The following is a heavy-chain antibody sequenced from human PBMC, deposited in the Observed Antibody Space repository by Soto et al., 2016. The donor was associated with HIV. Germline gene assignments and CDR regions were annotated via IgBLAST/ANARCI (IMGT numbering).Heavy chain of an antibody. CDR3: ARGYFLXITMATGELMEGRWFDP. D-gene: IGHD3-10*01. Sequence: QVLLQQWGAGLLKPSETLSLTCAVYGGSFNSYYWSWFRQSPGKGLEWIGEINHSGSATYNPSLKSRVIMSLDTSKKQFSLKMTSVTAADTAKYYCARGYFLXITMATGELMEGRWFDPVGPGTLVTVSX. CDR1: GGSFNSYY. V-gene: IGHV4-34*02. CDR2: INHSGSA. J-gene: IGHJ5*01.